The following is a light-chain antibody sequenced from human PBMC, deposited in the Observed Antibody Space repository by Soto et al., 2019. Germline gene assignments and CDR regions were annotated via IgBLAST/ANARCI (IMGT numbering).Light chain of an antibody. CDR2: EVT. CDR3: CSYAGYTTSWV. CDR1: SSDVGSYNL. V-gene: IGLV2-23*02. Sequence: QSVLTQPASVSGSPGQSITISCTGTSSDVGSYNLVSWYQQHPGKAPKLMIYEVTKRPSGVSNRFSGSKSGNTASLTISGLQTEDEADYFCCSYAGYTTSWVFGGGTKLTVL. J-gene: IGLJ3*02.